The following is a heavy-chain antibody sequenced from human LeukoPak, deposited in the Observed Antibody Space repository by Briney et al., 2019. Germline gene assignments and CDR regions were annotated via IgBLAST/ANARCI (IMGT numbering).Heavy chain of an antibody. Sequence: GGSLRLSCAASAFTFGNYAMNWVRQAPGKGLEWVSGLSGSGASAYYADSVKGRFTISRDNSKNTLYLQMNRLRAGDTAVYYCAKGSDRSGSYYLDYWGQGTLVTVSS. CDR2: LSGSGASA. J-gene: IGHJ4*02. CDR3: AKGSDRSGSYYLDY. D-gene: IGHD3-10*01. CDR1: AFTFGNYA. V-gene: IGHV3-23*01.